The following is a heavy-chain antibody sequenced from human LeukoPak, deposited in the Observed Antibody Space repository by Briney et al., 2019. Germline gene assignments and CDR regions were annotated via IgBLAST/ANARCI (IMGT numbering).Heavy chain of an antibody. D-gene: IGHD2-15*01. J-gene: IGHJ3*02. CDR3: ARDWVVVAATGAFDI. Sequence: QPGGSLRLSCAASGFTFSSYSMNWVRQAPGKGLEWVSYISSSSSTIYYADSVKGRFTISGDNAKNSLYLQMNSLRAEDTAVYYCARDWVVVAATGAFDIWGQGTMVTVSS. V-gene: IGHV3-48*04. CDR1: GFTFSSYS. CDR2: ISSSSSTI.